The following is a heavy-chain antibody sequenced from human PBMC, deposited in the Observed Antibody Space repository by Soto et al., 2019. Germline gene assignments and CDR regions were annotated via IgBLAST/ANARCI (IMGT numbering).Heavy chain of an antibody. J-gene: IGHJ6*02. CDR2: ISSSSSTI. D-gene: IGHD3-3*01. V-gene: IGHV3-48*02. Sequence: GGSLRLSCAASGFTFSSYSMNWVRQAPGKGLEWVSYISSSSSTIYYADSVKGRFTISRDNAKNSLYLQMNSLRDEDTAVYYCARFVRFLEVSGVRNYYYGMDVWGQGTTVTVSS. CDR1: GFTFSSYS. CDR3: ARFVRFLEVSGVRNYYYGMDV.